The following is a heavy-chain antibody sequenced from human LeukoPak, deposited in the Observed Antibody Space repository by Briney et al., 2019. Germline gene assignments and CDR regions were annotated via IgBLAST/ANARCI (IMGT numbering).Heavy chain of an antibody. CDR3: ARYRSSSWSPFDY. CDR2: IYTSGST. J-gene: IGHJ4*02. V-gene: IGHV4-61*02. D-gene: IGHD6-13*01. Sequence: PSETLSLTCTVSGGSISSGSYYWSWIRQPAGKGLEWIGRIYTSGSTNYNPSLKSRVTISVDTSKYQFSLKLSSVTAADTAVYYCARYRSSSWSPFDYWGQGTLVTVSS. CDR1: GGSISSGSYY.